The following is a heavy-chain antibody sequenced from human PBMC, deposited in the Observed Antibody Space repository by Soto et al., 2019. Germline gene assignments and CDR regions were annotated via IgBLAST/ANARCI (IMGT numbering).Heavy chain of an antibody. D-gene: IGHD6-13*01. CDR2: IYYSGST. CDR3: AGRQAAAGIFDY. CDR1: VGSISSSSYY. Sequence: SETLSLTCTVSVGSISSSSYYWGWIRQPPGKGLEWIGSIYYSGSTYYNPSLKSRVTISVDTSKNQFSLKLSSVTAADTAVYYCAGRQAAAGIFDYWGQGTLVTVSS. V-gene: IGHV4-39*01. J-gene: IGHJ4*02.